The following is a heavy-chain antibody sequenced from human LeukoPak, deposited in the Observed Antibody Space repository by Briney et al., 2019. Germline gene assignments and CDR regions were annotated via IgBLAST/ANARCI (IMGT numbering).Heavy chain of an antibody. V-gene: IGHV3-7*01. D-gene: IGHD3-3*01. CDR1: GLTLSNYW. Sequence: PGGSLRLSCVVPGLTLSNYWMSWVRQAPGKGLEWVATIKPDGSEKYYVDSVKGRFTISRDNAKNSPYLQMDSLRAEDTAVYYCARDASAYYWGQGTLVTVSS. CDR2: IKPDGSEK. CDR3: ARDASAYY. J-gene: IGHJ4*02.